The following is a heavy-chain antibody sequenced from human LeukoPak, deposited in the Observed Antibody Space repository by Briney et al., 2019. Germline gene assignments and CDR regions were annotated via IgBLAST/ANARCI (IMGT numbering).Heavy chain of an antibody. Sequence: GGSLRLSCAASGFTFSSYSMNWVRQAPGKGLEWVSYISSSSSTIYYADSVKGRFTISRDNAKNSLYLQMNSLRAEDTAVYYCARDRPRRVVPAAIGPGGWYFDLWGRGTLVTVSS. D-gene: IGHD2-2*01. J-gene: IGHJ2*01. V-gene: IGHV3-48*01. CDR2: ISSSSSTI. CDR1: GFTFSSYS. CDR3: ARDRPRRVVPAAIGPGGWYFDL.